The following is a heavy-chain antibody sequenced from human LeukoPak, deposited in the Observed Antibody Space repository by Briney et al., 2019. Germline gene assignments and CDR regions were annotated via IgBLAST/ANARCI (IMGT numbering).Heavy chain of an antibody. Sequence: ASVKVSCKASGYTFTSYGISWVRQAPGQGLEWMGWISAYNGNTDYAQKLQGRVTMTTDTSTSTAYMELRSLRSDDTAVYYCARATTPPVYYYDSSGYSEYFQHWGQGTLVTVSS. CDR1: GYTFTSYG. CDR2: ISAYNGNT. CDR3: ARATTPPVYYYDSSGYSEYFQH. V-gene: IGHV1-18*01. J-gene: IGHJ1*01. D-gene: IGHD3-22*01.